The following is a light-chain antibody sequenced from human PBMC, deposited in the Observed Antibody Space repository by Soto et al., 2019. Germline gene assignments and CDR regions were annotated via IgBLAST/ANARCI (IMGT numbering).Light chain of an antibody. CDR2: GAS. Sequence: DIQMTQSPSSLSASVGDTATLTCRASQGIKNSLAWYQQKPGKAPILFIFGASFLQPGVASRFSGSGSATEFTLTISSLQPEYVANYYYQKYQSAPLTFGGGTKVEIK. CDR1: QGIKNS. V-gene: IGKV1-27*01. J-gene: IGKJ4*01. CDR3: QKYQSAPLT.